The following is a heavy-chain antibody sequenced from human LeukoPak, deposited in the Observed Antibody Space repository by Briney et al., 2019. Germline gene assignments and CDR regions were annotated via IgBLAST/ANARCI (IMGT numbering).Heavy chain of an antibody. CDR2: IDYSGST. V-gene: IGHV4-59*01. CDR3: AGMVVTANQVGY. D-gene: IGHD2-21*02. J-gene: IGHJ4*02. CDR1: GGSISSYY. Sequence: SETLSLTCTVSGGSISSYYWSWIRQPPGKGLEWIGYIDYSGSTNYNPSLKSRVTISVDTSKNQFSLKLSSVTAADTAVYYCAGMVVTANQVGYWGQGTLVTVSS.